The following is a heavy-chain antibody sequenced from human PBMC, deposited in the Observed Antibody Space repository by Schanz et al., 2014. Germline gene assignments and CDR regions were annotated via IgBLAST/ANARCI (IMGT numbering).Heavy chain of an antibody. CDR2: ISASGDST. CDR3: ARRVPYSFGLDV. V-gene: IGHV3-23*04. CDR1: GFSFSDYW. D-gene: IGHD1-1*01. Sequence: DVQLVESGGGLAQPGGSLRLSCEGSGFSFSDYWMGWVRQAPGRGLEWVSFISASGDSTSYADSVKGRFTISRDNSKNTLYLQMNSLRDEDTAMYYCARRVPYSFGLDVWGQGATVTVSS. J-gene: IGHJ6*02.